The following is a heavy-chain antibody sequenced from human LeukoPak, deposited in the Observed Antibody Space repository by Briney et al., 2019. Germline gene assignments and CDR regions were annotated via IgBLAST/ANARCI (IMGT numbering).Heavy chain of an antibody. CDR1: GYSFTAYW. CDR3: ARGRGWTTVPTALDY. Sequence: GESLKISCEGSGYSFTAYWIAWVRQMPGKGLEWMGIIYPGDSDTRYSPSFQGQVTISADKSINTASLQWNTLKASDTAMYYCARGRGWTTVPTALDYWGQGTLVTLSS. CDR2: IYPGDSDT. D-gene: IGHD4-17*01. J-gene: IGHJ4*02. V-gene: IGHV5-51*01.